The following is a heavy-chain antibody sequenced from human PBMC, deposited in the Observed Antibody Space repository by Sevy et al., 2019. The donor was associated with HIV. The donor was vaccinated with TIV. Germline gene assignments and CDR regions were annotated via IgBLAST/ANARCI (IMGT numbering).Heavy chain of an antibody. CDR2: INSDGSST. D-gene: IGHD3-3*01. CDR3: ARYDFWSGYPFDY. CDR1: GFTFSSYW. V-gene: IGHV3-74*01. J-gene: IGHJ4*02. Sequence: GGSLRLSCAASGFTFSSYWMDWVRQAPGKGLVWVSRINSDGSSTSYADSVKGRFTISRDNAKNTLYLQMNSLRAEDTAVYYSARYDFWSGYPFDYWGQGTLVTVS.